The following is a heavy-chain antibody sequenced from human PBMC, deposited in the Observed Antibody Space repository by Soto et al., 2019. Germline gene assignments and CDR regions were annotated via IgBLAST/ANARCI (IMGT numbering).Heavy chain of an antibody. V-gene: IGHV4-39*01. CDR3: ARVEVFGGEFYYDSSGYRAPDF. CDR1: GGSISSSSYY. CDR2: IYYSGST. J-gene: IGHJ4*02. D-gene: IGHD3-22*01. Sequence: PSETLSLTCTVSGGSISSSSYYWGWIRQPPGKGLEWIGSIYYSGSTYYNPSLKSRLTISVDTSTNQFSLKLSSVTAADTAVYYCARVEVFGGEFYYDSSGYRAPDFWGQGTLVTVFS.